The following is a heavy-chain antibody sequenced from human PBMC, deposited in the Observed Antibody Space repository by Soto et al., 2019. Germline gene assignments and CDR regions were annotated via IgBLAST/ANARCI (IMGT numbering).Heavy chain of an antibody. J-gene: IGHJ6*03. Sequence: SVKVSCKASGGTFSSYTISWVRQAPGQGLDWMGRIIPILGIANYAQKFQGRVTITADKSTSTAYMELSSLRPEDTAVYYCARGKIGGYIPHYYYYYMDVWGKGTTVPVSS. CDR2: IIPILGIA. V-gene: IGHV1-69*02. CDR1: GGTFSSYT. CDR3: ARGKIGGYIPHYYYYYMDV. D-gene: IGHD3-3*01.